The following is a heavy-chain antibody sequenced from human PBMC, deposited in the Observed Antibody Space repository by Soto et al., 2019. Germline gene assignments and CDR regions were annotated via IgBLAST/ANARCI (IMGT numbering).Heavy chain of an antibody. J-gene: IGHJ5*02. D-gene: IGHD3-3*01. CDR2: IKQDGSEI. CDR3: ARLEWWFDP. V-gene: IGHV3-7*01. CDR1: GFTFSTYW. Sequence: EVQLVESGGGLVQPGGSLRLSCAASGFTFSTYWMGWVRQAPGKGLEWVANIKQDGSEIYYVDSVKGRFTISRDNAKNSLYLQMNSLRADDTAVYDWARLEWWFDPWGQGTLVTVSS.